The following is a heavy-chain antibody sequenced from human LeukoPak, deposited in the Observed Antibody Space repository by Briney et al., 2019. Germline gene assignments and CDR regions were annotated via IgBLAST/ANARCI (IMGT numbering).Heavy chain of an antibody. CDR3: ATPGGVRVRGVKNYYGMDV. J-gene: IGHJ6*04. D-gene: IGHD3-10*01. CDR1: GGTFSSYA. V-gene: IGHV1-69*13. CDR2: IIPIFGTA. Sequence: SVKVSCKASGGTFSSYAISWMRQAPGQGLEWMGGIIPIFGTANYAQKFQGRVTITADESASTAYMELSSLRSEDTAVYYCATPGGVRVRGVKNYYGMDVWGKGTTVTVSS.